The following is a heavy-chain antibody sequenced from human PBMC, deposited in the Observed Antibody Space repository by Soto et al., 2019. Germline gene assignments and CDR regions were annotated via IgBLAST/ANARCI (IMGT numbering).Heavy chain of an antibody. V-gene: IGHV4-4*09. CDR1: GGSISSYY. Sequence: QVQLQESGPGLVKPSETLSLTCTVSGGSISSYYWSWIRQPPGKGLEWIGYIYNSGSTNYNPSLKSRVTISVDTSKNQFSLKLSSVTAADTAVYYCARGSTGYSSSWYRYWGQRTLVTVSS. CDR2: IYNSGST. J-gene: IGHJ4*02. D-gene: IGHD6-13*01. CDR3: ARGSTGYSSSWYRY.